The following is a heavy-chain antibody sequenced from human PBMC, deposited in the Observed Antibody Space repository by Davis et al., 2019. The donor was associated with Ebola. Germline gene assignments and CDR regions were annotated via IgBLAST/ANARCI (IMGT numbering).Heavy chain of an antibody. V-gene: IGHV6-1*01. CDR3: ARGWFRSGMDV. D-gene: IGHD6-19*01. J-gene: IGHJ6*02. CDR2: TYYNSKWYN. Sequence: HSQTLSLTCDTSGDTVSSIDGAWNWIRQSPSRGLEWLGRTYYNSKWYNDYAVSVKSRITINADTSKNQLSLHLNSVTPEDTAIYYCARGWFRSGMDVWGQGTTITVSS. CDR1: GDTVSSIDGA.